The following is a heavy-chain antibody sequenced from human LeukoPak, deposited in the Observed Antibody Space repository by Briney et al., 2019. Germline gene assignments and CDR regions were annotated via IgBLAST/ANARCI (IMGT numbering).Heavy chain of an antibody. CDR3: ARSGDYGDYGAKY. Sequence: GGSLRLSCAASGFTFSSYGMHWVRQAPGKGLEWVAVIWYDGSNKYYADSVKGRFTISRDNSKNTLYLQMNSLRAEDTAVYYCARSGDYGDYGAKYWGQGALVTVSS. V-gene: IGHV3-33*01. D-gene: IGHD4-17*01. CDR1: GFTFSSYG. J-gene: IGHJ4*02. CDR2: IWYDGSNK.